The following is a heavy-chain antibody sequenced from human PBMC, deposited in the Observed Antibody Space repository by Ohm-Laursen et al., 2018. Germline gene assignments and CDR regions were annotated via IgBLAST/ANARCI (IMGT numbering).Heavy chain of an antibody. V-gene: IGHV3-7*01. J-gene: IGHJ5*02. CDR1: GFSFSADW. CDR3: ARGAYAS. D-gene: IGHD3-16*01. Sequence: SLRLSCSASGFSFSADWMYWVRQAPGKGLEWVANIKHDGSEKYYVDSVKGRFTISRDNAKNSLYLQMNSLRADDTAVYYCARGAYASWGQGTLVTVSS. CDR2: IKHDGSEK.